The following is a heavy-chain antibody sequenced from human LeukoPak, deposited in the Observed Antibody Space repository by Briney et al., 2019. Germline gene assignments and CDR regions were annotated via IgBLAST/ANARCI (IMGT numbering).Heavy chain of an antibody. D-gene: IGHD3-16*02. J-gene: IGHJ4*02. V-gene: IGHV3-23*01. CDR3: AKGEGAYVWGSYRPVY. CDR1: GFTFSSYW. CDR2: ISGSGGST. Sequence: GGSLRLSCAASGFTFSSYWMSWVRQAPGKGLEWVSAISGSGGSTYYADSVKGRFTISRDNSKNTLYLQMNSLRAEDTAVYYCAKGEGAYVWGSYRPVYWGQGTLVTVSS.